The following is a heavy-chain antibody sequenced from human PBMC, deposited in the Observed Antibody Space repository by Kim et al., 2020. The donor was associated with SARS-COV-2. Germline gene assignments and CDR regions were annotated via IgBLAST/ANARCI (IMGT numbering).Heavy chain of an antibody. D-gene: IGHD6-19*01. CDR2: IYYSGST. V-gene: IGHV4-59*01. Sequence: SETLSLTCTVSGGSISSCYWSWIRQPPGKGLEWIGYIYYSGSTNYNPSLKSRVTISVDTSKNQFSLKLSSVTAADTAVYYCARLAVAGTGAYMDVWGQGTTVTVSS. CDR1: GGSISSCY. CDR3: ARLAVAGTGAYMDV. J-gene: IGHJ6*02.